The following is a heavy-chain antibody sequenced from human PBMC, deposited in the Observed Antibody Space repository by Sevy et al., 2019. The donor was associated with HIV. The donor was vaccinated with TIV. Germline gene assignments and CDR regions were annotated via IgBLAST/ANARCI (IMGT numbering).Heavy chain of an antibody. D-gene: IGHD3-10*01. Sequence: SGPTLLKPTQTLTLTCTFSGFSLSSRGVGVGWIRQPPGEALEWLALIYWDDDKRYSPSLNSRLNVTKDTPKIHVVLTMTYMDPVDTATYYCAHEPWYGSGLRFDPWGQGILVTVSS. CDR1: GFSLSSRGVG. CDR2: IYWDDDK. CDR3: AHEPWYGSGLRFDP. V-gene: IGHV2-5*02. J-gene: IGHJ5*02.